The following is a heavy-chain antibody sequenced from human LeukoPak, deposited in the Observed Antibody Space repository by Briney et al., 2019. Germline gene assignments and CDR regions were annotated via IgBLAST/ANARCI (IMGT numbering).Heavy chain of an antibody. Sequence: GGFLRLSCAASGFTFSSYGMHWVRQAPGKGLEWVAVISYDGSNKYYADSVKGRFTISRDNSKNTLYLQMNSLRAEDTAVYYCATYGSSCRCFDYWGQGTLVTVSS. CDR1: GFTFSSYG. CDR2: ISYDGSNK. D-gene: IGHD6-13*01. CDR3: ATYGSSCRCFDY. J-gene: IGHJ4*02. V-gene: IGHV3-30*03.